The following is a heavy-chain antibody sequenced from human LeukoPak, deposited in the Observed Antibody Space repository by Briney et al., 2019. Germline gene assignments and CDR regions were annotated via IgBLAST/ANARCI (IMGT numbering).Heavy chain of an antibody. CDR1: GGSISSYY. J-gene: IGHJ3*02. V-gene: IGHV4-59*08. Sequence: SETLSLTCTVSGGSISSYYWSWIRQPPGKGLGWVGYIYYSGSTNYNPSLTSRVTISVDTSKNQFSLKLSSATAADTAVYYCARSHQVYSNAFDIWGQGTMVTVSS. CDR2: IYYSGST. CDR3: ARSHQVYSNAFDI. D-gene: IGHD4-11*01.